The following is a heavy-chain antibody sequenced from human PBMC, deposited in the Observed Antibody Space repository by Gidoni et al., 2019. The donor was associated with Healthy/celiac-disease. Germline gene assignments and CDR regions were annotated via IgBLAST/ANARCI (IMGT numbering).Heavy chain of an antibody. CDR2: INPSGGRT. V-gene: IGHV1-46*04. Sequence: QVQLVQSGAEVKKPGASVKVSCKASGYTFTSYYMPWVRQSPGQGLEWMGIINPSGGRTSDAQKLQGRGTMTRETSTSTVYMELSSLRSEDTAVYYCARAGRSYYYDSSGYYQPGNSDAFDIWGQGTMVTVSS. CDR3: ARAGRSYYYDSSGYYQPGNSDAFDI. J-gene: IGHJ3*02. D-gene: IGHD3-22*01. CDR1: GYTFTSYY.